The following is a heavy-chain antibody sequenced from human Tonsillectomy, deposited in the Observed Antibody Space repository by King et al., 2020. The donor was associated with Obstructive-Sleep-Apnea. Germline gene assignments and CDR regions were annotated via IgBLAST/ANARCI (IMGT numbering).Heavy chain of an antibody. J-gene: IGHJ6*02. CDR2: MYTSGST. D-gene: IGHD1-7*01. V-gene: IGHV4-4*07. Sequence: QLQESGPGLVEPSETLSLTCTVSGASVNSFYWSWIRQPAGEGLEWIGRMYTSGSTDYNPSLKSRVTMSVDTSKNQFSLKLTPVTAADTAVYYCARLGETIYYYYGMDVWGQGTTVTVSS. CDR1: GASVNSFY. CDR3: ARLGETIYYYYGMDV.